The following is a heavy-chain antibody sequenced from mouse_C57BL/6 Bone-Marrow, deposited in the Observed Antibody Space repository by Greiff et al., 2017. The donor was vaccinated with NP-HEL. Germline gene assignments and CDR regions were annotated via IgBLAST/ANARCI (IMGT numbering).Heavy chain of an antibody. Sequence: VKLQESGAELVRPGASVTLSCKASGYTFTDYEMHWVKQTPVHGLEWIGAIDPETGGTAYNQKFKGKAILTADKSSSTAYMELRSLTSEDSAVYYCTREAGGFLYYFDYWGQGTTLTVSS. CDR3: TREAGGFLYYFDY. D-gene: IGHD6-1*01. J-gene: IGHJ2*01. V-gene: IGHV1-15*01. CDR2: IDPETGGT. CDR1: GYTFTDYE.